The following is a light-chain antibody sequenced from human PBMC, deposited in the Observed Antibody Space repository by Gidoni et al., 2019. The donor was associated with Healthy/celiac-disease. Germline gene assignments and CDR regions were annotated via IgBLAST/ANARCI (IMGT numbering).Light chain of an antibody. CDR2: AAS. Sequence: DIQMTQSPSSLSASVGDRVTITCRASQSISSYLNWYQQKPGKAPKLLIYAASSLQSGVPSRFSGSGSGTDFTLTISSLQHEDFATYYCQQSYSTPFTFXPXTKVDIK. V-gene: IGKV1-39*01. CDR3: QQSYSTPFT. J-gene: IGKJ3*01. CDR1: QSISSY.